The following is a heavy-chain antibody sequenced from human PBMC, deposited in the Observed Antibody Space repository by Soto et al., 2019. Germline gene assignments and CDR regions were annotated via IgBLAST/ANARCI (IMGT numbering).Heavy chain of an antibody. CDR2: ISGSGGST. CDR3: AKATRWEWLVRKYFDY. D-gene: IGHD6-19*01. J-gene: IGHJ4*02. CDR1: GLAFSGYA. V-gene: IGHV3-23*01. Sequence: GGSVRLSCAASGLAFSGYAMSWVRQTPGKGLEWVSAISGSGGSTYYADSVKGRFTISRDNSKNTLYLQMNSLRAEDTAVYYCAKATRWEWLVRKYFDYWGQGTLVTVSS.